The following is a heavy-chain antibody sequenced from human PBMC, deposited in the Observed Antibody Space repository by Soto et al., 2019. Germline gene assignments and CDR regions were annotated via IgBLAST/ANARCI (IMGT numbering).Heavy chain of an antibody. D-gene: IGHD3-3*01. V-gene: IGHV1-2*02. Sequence: QLHLVQSGAVVKKPGASVTVSCSASGYPVTAYYMHWVRQAPGRGLEWMGGINPATGAAKYTQTFQGRVTVTRDTSPSTVFMELSGLTSGDTAVFYCARGGGVGVAGSAAFDMWGQGTLVTVSS. J-gene: IGHJ3*02. CDR3: ARGGGVGVAGSAAFDM. CDR1: GYPVTAYY. CDR2: INPATGAA.